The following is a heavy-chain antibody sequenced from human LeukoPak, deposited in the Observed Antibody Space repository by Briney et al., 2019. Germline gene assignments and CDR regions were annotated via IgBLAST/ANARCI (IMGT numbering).Heavy chain of an antibody. CDR1: GFTFSSYS. V-gene: IGHV3-21*01. D-gene: IGHD3-3*01. CDR2: ISSSSSYI. Sequence: PGGSLRLSCAASGFTFSSYSMNWVRQAPGKGLEWVSSISSSSSYIYYADSVKGRFTISRDNAKNSLYLQMNSLRAEDTAVYHCAREDFGVVTVYYGMDVWGQGTTVTVSS. CDR3: AREDFGVVTVYYGMDV. J-gene: IGHJ6*02.